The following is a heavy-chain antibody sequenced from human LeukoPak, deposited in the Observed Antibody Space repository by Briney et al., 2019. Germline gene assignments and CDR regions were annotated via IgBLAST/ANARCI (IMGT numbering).Heavy chain of an antibody. CDR3: ARRIYGDYSIDY. Sequence: ASVTVSCKASGYTFTGYYMHWVRQAPGQGLEWMGWINPNSGGTNYAQKFQGRVTMTRDTSISTAYMELSRLRSDDTAVYYCARRIYGDYSIDYWGQGTLVTVSS. CDR2: INPNSGGT. CDR1: GYTFTGYY. J-gene: IGHJ4*02. D-gene: IGHD4-17*01. V-gene: IGHV1-2*02.